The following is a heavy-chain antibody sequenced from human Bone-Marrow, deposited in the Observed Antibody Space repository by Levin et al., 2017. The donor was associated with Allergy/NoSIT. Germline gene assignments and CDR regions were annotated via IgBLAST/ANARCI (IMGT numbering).Heavy chain of an antibody. CDR3: ARGILPISRGYYASDSYYHYMDV. V-gene: IGHV7-4-1*02. CDR2: IDTKTGKP. J-gene: IGHJ6*03. Sequence: AASVKVSCKASGYIFTKYTLNWIRQAPGQGLQWMGWIDTKTGKPTYGQGFTGRFVFSLDNSVGTAYLQISSLKTEDTAVFYCARGILPISRGYYASDSYYHYMDVWGKGTTVSVSS. CDR1: GYIFTKYT. D-gene: IGHD6-25*01.